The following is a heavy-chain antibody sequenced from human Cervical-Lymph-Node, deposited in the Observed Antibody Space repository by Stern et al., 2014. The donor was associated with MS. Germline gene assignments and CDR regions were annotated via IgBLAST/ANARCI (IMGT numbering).Heavy chain of an antibody. D-gene: IGHD1-1*01. CDR1: GFIFSDHN. CDR2: ISSASTVI. CDR3: ARGLDWFDP. Sequence: EVQLVESGGGLVKPGGSLRLSCAASGFIFSDHNMNWVRQAPGKGLEWVSSISSASTVIYDADSVKGRFTISRDNANNILFLQMDSLRVEDTAVYYCARGLDWFDPWGQGTLVTVSS. V-gene: IGHV3-21*06. J-gene: IGHJ5*02.